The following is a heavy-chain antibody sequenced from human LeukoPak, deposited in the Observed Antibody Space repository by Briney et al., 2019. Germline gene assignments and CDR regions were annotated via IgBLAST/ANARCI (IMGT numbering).Heavy chain of an antibody. V-gene: IGHV4-59*01. CDR2: IYYGENT. CDR3: ARVGGSNNYYYGMDV. CDR1: GGSISSYY. D-gene: IGHD4-23*01. Sequence: SETLSLTCTVSGGSISSYYWSWIRQPPGKGLEWIGYIYYGENTNYNPSLKSRVTMSVDTSMNQFSLKLSSVTAADTAVYYCARVGGSNNYYYGMDVWGQGTTVTVSS. J-gene: IGHJ6*02.